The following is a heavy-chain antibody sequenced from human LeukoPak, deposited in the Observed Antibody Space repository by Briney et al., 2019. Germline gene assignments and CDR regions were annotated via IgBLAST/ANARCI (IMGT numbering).Heavy chain of an antibody. Sequence: SETLSLTCTVSGGSISSSSYYWGWIRQPPGKGLEWIGSIYYSGSTYYNPSLKSRVTISVDTSKNQFSLKLSSVTAADTAVYYCARGGWYPESFQHWGQGALVTVSS. CDR1: GGSISSSSYY. V-gene: IGHV4-39*07. CDR3: ARGGWYPESFQH. CDR2: IYYSGST. J-gene: IGHJ1*01. D-gene: IGHD6-19*01.